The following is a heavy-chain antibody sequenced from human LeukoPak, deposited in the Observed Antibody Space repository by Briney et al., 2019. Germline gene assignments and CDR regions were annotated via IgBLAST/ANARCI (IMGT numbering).Heavy chain of an antibody. J-gene: IGHJ3*02. CDR2: IYYRGST. CDR3: ARLLAGEYDPFDI. Sequence: PSETLSLTCTVSYGSISGYYWSWFRQPPGKGLEWIGYIYYRGSTNYNASLQSRVSISVDTSKNQFSLSLSSVAAADTAVYYCARLLAGEYDPFDIWGQGTMVTVS. V-gene: IGHV4-59*08. CDR1: YGSISGYY. D-gene: IGHD3-10*01.